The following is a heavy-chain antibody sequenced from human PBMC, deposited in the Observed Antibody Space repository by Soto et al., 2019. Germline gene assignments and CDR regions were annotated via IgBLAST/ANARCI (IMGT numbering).Heavy chain of an antibody. Sequence: GGSLRLSCAASGFTFIRYTMNWVRQAPGKGLEWVSSISSRNNYIYYADSVKGRFTISRDNANDSLFLQMNSLRAEDTAIYYCARVDGVFGVVSVSSYFYGMDVQGQGTTVTVSS. D-gene: IGHD3-3*01. CDR1: GFTFIRYT. J-gene: IGHJ6*02. CDR2: ISSRNNYI. CDR3: ARVDGVFGVVSVSSYFYGMDV. V-gene: IGHV3-21*01.